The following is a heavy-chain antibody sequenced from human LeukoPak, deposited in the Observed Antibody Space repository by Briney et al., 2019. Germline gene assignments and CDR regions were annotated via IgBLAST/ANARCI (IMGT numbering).Heavy chain of an antibody. J-gene: IGHJ4*02. V-gene: IGHV3-23*01. Sequence: GGSLRLSCAASGFTLSSYEMNWVRQAPGKGLEWVSSVSGSGGETNSTDYVTGRFTISQDNSKAALYLQLSSLRAEDTAVYYCAKVPHYGGNSPYFDSWGQGALVTVSS. CDR1: GFTLSSYE. D-gene: IGHD4-23*01. CDR3: AKVPHYGGNSPYFDS. CDR2: VSGSGGET.